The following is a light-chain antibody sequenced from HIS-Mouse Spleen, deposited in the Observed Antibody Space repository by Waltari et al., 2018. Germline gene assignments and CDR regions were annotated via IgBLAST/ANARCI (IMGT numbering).Light chain of an antibody. J-gene: IGLJ3*02. Sequence: SYELTQPPSVSVSPGQTARIPCPGYALPKQYAYGYQQKPGQAPVLVIYKDSERTSGIPERFSGSSSGTTVTLTISGVQAEDEADYYCQSADSSGTYWVFGGGTKLTVL. CDR1: ALPKQY. V-gene: IGLV3-25*03. CDR2: KDS. CDR3: QSADSSGTYWV.